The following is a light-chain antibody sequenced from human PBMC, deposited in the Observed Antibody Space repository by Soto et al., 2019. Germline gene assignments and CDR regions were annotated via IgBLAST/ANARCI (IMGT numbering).Light chain of an antibody. Sequence: EIVLTQFPATLSLSQGERATLSCRASQSVSSSYLAWYQQKPGQAPRLLIFGASSSATGGPARFSGGGSGTDFTLTISSLQAEDVAVYYCQQYYSTLTWTFGQGTKVDIK. V-gene: IGKV3D-7*01. CDR1: QSVSSSY. CDR3: QQYYSTLTWT. J-gene: IGKJ1*01. CDR2: GAS.